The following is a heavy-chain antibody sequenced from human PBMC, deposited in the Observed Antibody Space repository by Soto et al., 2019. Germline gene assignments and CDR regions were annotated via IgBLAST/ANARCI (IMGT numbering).Heavy chain of an antibody. D-gene: IGHD6-13*01. Sequence: QVQLQESGPGLVKPSQTLSLTCTFSGGSISSGGYYWSWIRQHPGKGLEWIGYIYYSGSTYYNPSLKSRVTISVDTSKNQFSLKLSSVTAADTAVYYCASLGSSWGYINWFDPWGQGTLVTVSS. J-gene: IGHJ5*02. V-gene: IGHV4-31*03. CDR3: ASLGSSWGYINWFDP. CDR2: IYYSGST. CDR1: GGSISSGGYY.